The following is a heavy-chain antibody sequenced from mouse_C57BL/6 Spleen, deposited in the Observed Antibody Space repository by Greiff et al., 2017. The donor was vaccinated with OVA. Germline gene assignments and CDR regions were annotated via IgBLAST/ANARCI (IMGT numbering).Heavy chain of an antibody. Sequence: EVKLLESGPSLVRPSQTLSLTCTVTGFSINSDCYWIWIRQFPGNKLEYIGYTFYSGITYYNPSLESRTYITRDTSKNQFSLKLSSVTTEDTATYYCAREVDYYGSSWGYFDVWGTGTTVTVSS. CDR1: GFSINSDCY. D-gene: IGHD1-1*01. J-gene: IGHJ1*03. CDR3: AREVDYYGSSWGYFDV. V-gene: IGHV3-3*01. CDR2: TFYSGIT.